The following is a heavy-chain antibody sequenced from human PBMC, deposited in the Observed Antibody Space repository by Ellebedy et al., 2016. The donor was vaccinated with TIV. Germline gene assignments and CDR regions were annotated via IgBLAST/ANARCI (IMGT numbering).Heavy chain of an antibody. Sequence: SETLSLTCAVYGGSFSGYYWSWIRQPPGKGLEWIGEINHSGSTNYNPSLKSRVTISVDTSKNQFSLKLSSVTAADTAVYYCARGNYVWGSPDYWGQGTLVTVSS. CDR1: GGSFSGYY. D-gene: IGHD3-16*01. CDR2: INHSGST. CDR3: ARGNYVWGSPDY. V-gene: IGHV4-34*01. J-gene: IGHJ4*02.